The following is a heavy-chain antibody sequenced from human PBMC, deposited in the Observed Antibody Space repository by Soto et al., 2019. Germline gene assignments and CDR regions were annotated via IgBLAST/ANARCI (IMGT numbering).Heavy chain of an antibody. CDR2: IGRSGETI. CDR1: GFTFSSFE. V-gene: IGHV3-48*03. J-gene: IGHJ4*02. CDR3: ARDSRGGAARRPTFYY. D-gene: IGHD6-6*01. Sequence: GGSPRLSCVGSGFTFSSFEMNWVRQTPGKGLEWLSYIGRSGETIYYADSVKGRFTISRDNAKSSLFLQMNGLRDEDTGIYYFARDSRGGAARRPTFYYWGRGTLVTVSS.